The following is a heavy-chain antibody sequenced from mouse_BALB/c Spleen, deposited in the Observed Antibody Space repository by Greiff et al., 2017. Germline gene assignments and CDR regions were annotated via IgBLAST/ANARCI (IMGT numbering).Heavy chain of an antibody. D-gene: IGHD2-10*02. CDR1: GFTFSDYY. J-gene: IGHJ3*01. V-gene: IGHV5-4*02. CDR3: ARDPPYGKGD. Sequence: EVKLMESGGGLVKPGGSLKLSCAASGFTFSDYYMYWVRQTPEKRLEWVATISDGGSYTYYPDSVKGRFTISRDNAKNNLYLQMSSLKSEDTAMYYCARDPPYGKGDWGQGTLGTVSA. CDR2: ISDGGSYT.